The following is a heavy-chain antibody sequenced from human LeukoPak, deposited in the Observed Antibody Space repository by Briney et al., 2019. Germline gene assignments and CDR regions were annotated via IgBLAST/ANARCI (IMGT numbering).Heavy chain of an antibody. J-gene: IGHJ4*02. CDR1: GFTFSTYW. CDR3: ATYRTRRSNNLDF. D-gene: IGHD1/OR15-1a*01. V-gene: IGHV3-7*01. CDR2: IEQNGREK. Sequence: GGSLRLSCAASGFTFSTYWMTWVRQAPGQGLEWVANIEQNGREKNYVDSVKGRFTISRDNAKNSLYLQMNSLRAEDTAVYYCATYRTRRSNNLDFWGRGTLVTVSS.